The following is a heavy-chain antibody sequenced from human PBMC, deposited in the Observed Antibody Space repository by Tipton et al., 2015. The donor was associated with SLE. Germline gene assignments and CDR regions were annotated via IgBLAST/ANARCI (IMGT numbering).Heavy chain of an antibody. CDR3: ARGPGDIVVVVAALDI. Sequence: TLSLTCTVSGGSISSYYWSWIRQPAGKGLEWIGRIYTSGSTNYNPSLKSRVTMSVDTSKNQFSLKLSPVTAADTAVYYCARGPGDIVVVVAALDIWGQGTMVTVSS. V-gene: IGHV4-4*07. J-gene: IGHJ3*02. D-gene: IGHD2-15*01. CDR2: IYTSGST. CDR1: GGSISSYY.